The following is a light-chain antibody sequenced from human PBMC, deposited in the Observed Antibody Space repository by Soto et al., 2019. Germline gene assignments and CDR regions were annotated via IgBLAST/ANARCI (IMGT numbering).Light chain of an antibody. CDR3: QQYGSSMYT. CDR2: GAS. V-gene: IGKV3-20*01. CDR1: QSVSSSY. Sequence: EIVLTQSPGTLSLSPGERATLSCRASQSVSSSYLAWYQQKPGQAPRLLIYGASSRATGIPDRFSGSGSGTDFTLTILGLEPEDFAVYYCQQYGSSMYTFGQGTQLEIK. J-gene: IGKJ2*01.